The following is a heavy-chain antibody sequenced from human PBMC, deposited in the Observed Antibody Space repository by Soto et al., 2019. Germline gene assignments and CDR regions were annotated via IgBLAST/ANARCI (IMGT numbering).Heavy chain of an antibody. V-gene: IGHV4-30-4*01. CDR1: GGSISSGGYY. J-gene: IGHJ6*02. D-gene: IGHD3-9*01. CDR2: IYYSGST. Sequence: QVQLQESGPGLVKPSQTLSLTCTVSGGSISSGGYYWSWIRQPPGKGLEWIGYIYYSGSTYYNPSLKSRVTISVDTSKNQFSLKLSSVTAADTAVYYCARVFYYDILTGYYVGGMDVWGQGTTVTVSS. CDR3: ARVFYYDILTGYYVGGMDV.